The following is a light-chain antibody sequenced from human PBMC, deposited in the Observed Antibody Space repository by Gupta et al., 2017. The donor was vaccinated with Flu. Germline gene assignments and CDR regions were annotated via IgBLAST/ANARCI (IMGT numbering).Light chain of an antibody. CDR1: HHVNAN. V-gene: IGKV3-15*01. J-gene: IGKJ3*01. CDR3: QNYYIWPPGT. Sequence: ATLSVSPGETVTLPCRASHHVNANLAWYQQKPGQAPRLLIYDAVTRATGTPARFSGSGSGTEFSLTITNLQSEDIGVYYCQNYYIWPPGTFGPGTKVVIK. CDR2: DAV.